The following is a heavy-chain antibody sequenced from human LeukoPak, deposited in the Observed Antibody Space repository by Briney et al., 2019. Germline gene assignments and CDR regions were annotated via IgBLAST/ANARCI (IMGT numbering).Heavy chain of an antibody. J-gene: IGHJ4*02. V-gene: IGHV3-66*04. CDR1: GFTVSSNY. CDR3: AKRPRDYYFDY. Sequence: PGRSLRLSCAASGFTVSSNYMSWVRQAPGKGLEWVSVIYSGGSTYYADSVKGRFTISRDNSKNTLYLQMNSLRAEDTAVYYCAKRPRDYYFDYWGQGTLATVSS. CDR2: IYSGGST.